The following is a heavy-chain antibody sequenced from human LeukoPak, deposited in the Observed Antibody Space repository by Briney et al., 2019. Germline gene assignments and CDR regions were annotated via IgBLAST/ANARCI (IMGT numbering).Heavy chain of an antibody. D-gene: IGHD5-18*01. CDR3: ARDQGLTAPPPYGLDV. CDR2: IIPVLNIT. Sequence: SVKVSCKTSGGTFSSSAIAWVRQAPGQGLEWMGRIIPVLNITTYAQKFQGRVTITADTSTSTAYMELSSLRSEETAVYYCARDQGLTAPPPYGLDVWGQGTTVTVSS. CDR1: GGTFSSSA. V-gene: IGHV1-69*04. J-gene: IGHJ6*02.